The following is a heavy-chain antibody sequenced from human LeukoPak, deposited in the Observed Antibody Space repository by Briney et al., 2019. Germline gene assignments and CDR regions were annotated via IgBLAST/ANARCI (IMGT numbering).Heavy chain of an antibody. Sequence: PSETLSLTCAVYGGSFSGYYWSWIRQPPGKGLEWIGYIYYSGSTNYNPSLKSRVTISVDTSKNQFSLKLSSVTAADTAVYYCAATYDSSGYYYQGFDYWGQGTLVTVSS. CDR2: IYYSGST. D-gene: IGHD3-22*01. CDR1: GGSFSGYY. J-gene: IGHJ4*02. V-gene: IGHV4-59*01. CDR3: AATYDSSGYYYQGFDY.